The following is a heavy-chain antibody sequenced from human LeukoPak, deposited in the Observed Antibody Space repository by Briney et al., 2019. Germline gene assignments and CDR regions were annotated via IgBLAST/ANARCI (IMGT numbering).Heavy chain of an antibody. CDR3: ARVRKLPLEWDLIDF. D-gene: IGHD1-1*01. CDR2: IYHSGNT. CDR1: SVSISIGGYY. V-gene: IGHV4-31*03. J-gene: IGHJ4*02. Sequence: SETLSLTCTVSSVSISIGGYYWTWIRQRPGEALEWIGYIYHSGNTHYIPSLLSRIVLSVDTSKSQFSLKVTSVTAADTALYYCARVRKLPLEWDLIDFWGQGTLVTVS.